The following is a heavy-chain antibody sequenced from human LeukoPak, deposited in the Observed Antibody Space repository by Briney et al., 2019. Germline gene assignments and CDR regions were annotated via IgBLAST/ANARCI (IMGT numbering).Heavy chain of an antibody. D-gene: IGHD2-2*02. CDR1: GGSISSSSYY. V-gene: IGHV4-39*01. CDR2: IYYSGST. Sequence: SETLSLTCTVSGGSISSSSYYWGWIRQPPGKGLEWIGSIYYSGSTYYNPSLKSRVTISVDTSKNQFFLKLSSVTAADTAVYYCARITRGYCSSTSCYTDWFDPWGQGTLVTVSS. CDR3: ARITRGYCSSTSCYTDWFDP. J-gene: IGHJ5*02.